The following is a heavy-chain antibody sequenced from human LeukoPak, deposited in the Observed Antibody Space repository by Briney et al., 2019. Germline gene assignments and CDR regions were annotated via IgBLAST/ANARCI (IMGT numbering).Heavy chain of an antibody. CDR3: AKGGYASGWEIDY. J-gene: IGHJ4*02. CDR1: GFTFSSYA. D-gene: IGHD6-19*01. V-gene: IGHV3-23*01. CDR2: ISGSGGST. Sequence: PGWSLRLSCAASGFTFSSYAMSWVRQAPGKGLEWVSVISGSGGSTYYADSVKGQFTISRDNSKNTLYLQMNSLRAEDTAVYYCAKGGYASGWEIDYWGQGTLVTVSS.